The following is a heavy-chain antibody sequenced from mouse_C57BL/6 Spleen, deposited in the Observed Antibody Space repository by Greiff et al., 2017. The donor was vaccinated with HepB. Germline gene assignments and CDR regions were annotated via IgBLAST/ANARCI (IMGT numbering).Heavy chain of an antibody. D-gene: IGHD1-2*01. V-gene: IGHV1-82*01. CDR3: ARETTARDYAMDY. Sequence: QVQLKESGPELVKPGASVKISCKASGYAFSSSWMNWVKQRPGKGLEWIGRIYPGDGDTNYNGKFKGKATLTADKSSSTAYMQLSSLTSEDSAVYFCARETTARDYAMDYWGQGTSVTVSS. CDR1: GYAFSSSW. CDR2: IYPGDGDT. J-gene: IGHJ4*01.